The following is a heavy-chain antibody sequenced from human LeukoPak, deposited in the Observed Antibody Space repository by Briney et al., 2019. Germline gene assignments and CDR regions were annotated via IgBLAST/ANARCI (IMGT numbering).Heavy chain of an antibody. CDR3: ARFLGRITISGVVPYGMDV. CDR2: IYSAGGT. D-gene: IGHD3-3*01. CDR1: GFTVSSNY. Sequence: PGGSVRLSCAASGFTVSSNYMTWVRQAPGKGLEWVSLIYSAGGTYYTDSVKGRFTISRHTSKNTWYLQMNSLRGEDTAVYYCARFLGRITISGVVPYGMDVWGQGTTVTVSS. J-gene: IGHJ6*02. V-gene: IGHV3-53*04.